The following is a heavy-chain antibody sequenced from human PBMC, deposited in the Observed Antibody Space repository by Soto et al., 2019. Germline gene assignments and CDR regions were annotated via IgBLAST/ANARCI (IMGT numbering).Heavy chain of an antibody. D-gene: IGHD3-22*01. CDR2: ISAYNGNT. J-gene: IGHJ4*02. CDR1: GYTFTSYG. V-gene: IGHV1-18*01. Sequence: QVQLVQSGAEVKKPGASVKVSCKASGYTFTSYGISWVRQAPGQGLEWMGWISAYNGNTNYAQKLHGRVTMTTDTSTSTAYMELRSLRSDDTTVYYCARIIDTYYYDSSGDYWGQGTLVTVSS. CDR3: ARIIDTYYYDSSGDY.